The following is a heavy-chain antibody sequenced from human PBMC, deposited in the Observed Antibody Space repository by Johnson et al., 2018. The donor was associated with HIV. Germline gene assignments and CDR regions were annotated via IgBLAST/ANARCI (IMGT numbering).Heavy chain of an antibody. D-gene: IGHD1-26*01. V-gene: IGHV3-30*04. J-gene: IGHJ3*02. CDR3: AREGEWERRNLHAFDI. CDR2: ISYHGSDT. CDR1: GFTFSSYA. Sequence: QVQLVESGGGLVQPGGSLRLSCAASGFTFSSYAMSWVRQAPGKGLEWVTLISYHGSDTYYADSVQGRFTLSRDNSRNMVYLEMNSLRAEDTALYYCAREGEWERRNLHAFDIWGQGTMVTVSS.